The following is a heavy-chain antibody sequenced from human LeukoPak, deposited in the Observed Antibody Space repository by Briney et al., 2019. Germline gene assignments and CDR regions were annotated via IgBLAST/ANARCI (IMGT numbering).Heavy chain of an antibody. CDR1: GFTFNNYV. D-gene: IGHD1-7*01. V-gene: IGHV3-23*01. CDR2: ITDSSTST. Sequence: PGGSLRLSCAASGFTFNNYVMNWVRQAPGKGLEWVSAITDSSTSTYYADSVKGRFTISRHNSKNTLYLQLNSLRAEDTAVYYCAKAGYNWNYLLDYWGQGTLVTVSS. CDR3: AKAGYNWNYLLDY. J-gene: IGHJ4*02.